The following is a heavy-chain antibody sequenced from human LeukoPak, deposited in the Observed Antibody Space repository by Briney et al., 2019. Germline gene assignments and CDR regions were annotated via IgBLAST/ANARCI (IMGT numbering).Heavy chain of an antibody. CDR2: INHSGST. CDR1: GGSFSGYY. D-gene: IGHD6-6*01. J-gene: IGHJ4*02. Sequence: EPSETLSLTCAVYGGSFSGYYWSWIRQPPGKGLEWIGEINHSGSTNYNPSLKSRVTISVDTSKNQFSLKLSSVTAADTAVYYCAREYSSSSLDYWGQGTLVTVSS. V-gene: IGHV4-34*01. CDR3: AREYSSSSLDY.